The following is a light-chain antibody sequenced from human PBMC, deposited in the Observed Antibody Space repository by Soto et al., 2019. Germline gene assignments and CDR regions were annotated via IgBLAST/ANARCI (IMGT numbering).Light chain of an antibody. CDR1: GGDIGNYNL. CDR2: EVN. CDR3: CSYAGSHSYI. V-gene: IGLV2-23*02. Sequence: QSVLTQPASVSGSPGQSITISCTGTGGDIGNYNLVSWYRQNPGEAPKLIIYEVNKRPSGISSRLSGSKSGYTAFLTISGLQAEDEADYHCCSYAGSHSYIFGSGTKVPVL. J-gene: IGLJ1*01.